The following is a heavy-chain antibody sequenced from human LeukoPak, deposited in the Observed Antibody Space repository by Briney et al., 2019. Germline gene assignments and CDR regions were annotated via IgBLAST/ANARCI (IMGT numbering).Heavy chain of an antibody. CDR2: IKQDVSEK. J-gene: IGHJ6*02. CDR3: ARGGRSWYLYYGMDV. Sequence: GGSLRLSCAASGFTFSSSWMSWVRQAPGKGLEWLAKIKQDVSEKYYVESVKGRLTISTINDNNSLYLLMNSLRAEETAVYCCARGGRSWYLYYGMDVWGQGTTVTVSS. V-gene: IGHV3-7*01. D-gene: IGHD6-13*01. CDR1: GFTFSSSW.